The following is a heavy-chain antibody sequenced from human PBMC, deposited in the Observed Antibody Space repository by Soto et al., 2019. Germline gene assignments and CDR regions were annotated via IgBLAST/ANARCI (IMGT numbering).Heavy chain of an antibody. D-gene: IGHD3-10*01. Sequence: EVQLVESGGGLVKPGGSLRLSCAASGFTFSSYSMNWVRQAPGKGLEWVSSISSSSSYIYYADSVKGRFTISRDNAKNSLYLQMNRLRADDTAVYYCARDYAVWFGENTGFDPWGQGTLVTVSS. V-gene: IGHV3-21*01. CDR1: GFTFSSYS. CDR3: ARDYAVWFGENTGFDP. J-gene: IGHJ5*02. CDR2: ISSSSSYI.